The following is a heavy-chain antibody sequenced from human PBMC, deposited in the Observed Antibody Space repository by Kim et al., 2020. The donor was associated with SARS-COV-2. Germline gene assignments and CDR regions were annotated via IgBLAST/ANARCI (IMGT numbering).Heavy chain of an antibody. CDR3: SRGSYYYDSSGYWLRAFDI. D-gene: IGHD3-22*01. CDR2: ISSSGSTI. V-gene: IGHV3-11*01. CDR1: GFTFSDYY. Sequence: GGSLRLSCAASGFTFSDYYMSWIRQAPGKGLEWVSYISSSGSTIYYADSVKGRFTISRDNAKNSLYLQMNSLRAEDTAVYYCSRGSYYYDSSGYWLRAFDIWGQETMVTVSS. J-gene: IGHJ3*02.